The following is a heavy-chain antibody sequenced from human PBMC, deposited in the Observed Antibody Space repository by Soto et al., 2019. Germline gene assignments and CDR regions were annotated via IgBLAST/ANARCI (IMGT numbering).Heavy chain of an antibody. CDR2: ISGSGGST. D-gene: IGHD3-10*01. CDR1: GFTFSSYA. Sequence: VQLVESGGGLVQPGGSLRLSCAASGFTFSSYAMSWVRQAPGKGLEWVSAISGSGGSTYYADSVKGRFTISRDNSKNTLYLQMNSLRAEDTAVYYCAKGLWFGELPVSGMWDYWGQGTLVTVSS. CDR3: AKGLWFGELPVSGMWDY. J-gene: IGHJ4*02. V-gene: IGHV3-23*04.